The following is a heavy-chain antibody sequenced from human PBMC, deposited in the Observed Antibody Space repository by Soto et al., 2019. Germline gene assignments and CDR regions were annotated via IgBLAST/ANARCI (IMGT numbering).Heavy chain of an antibody. CDR3: ARAGGTVAAINFYGLDV. V-gene: IGHV4-31*03. CDR2: TYYIGSP. J-gene: IGHJ6*02. D-gene: IGHD1-26*01. CDR1: GDSISSGDSY. Sequence: SSETLSLTCTVSGDSISSGDSYWTWIRQHPGKGLEWIGYTYYIGSPYYNPSLQSRVTISVDTSKNQVSLKLSSVTAADTAVYYCARAGGTVAAINFYGLDVWGQGTTVTV.